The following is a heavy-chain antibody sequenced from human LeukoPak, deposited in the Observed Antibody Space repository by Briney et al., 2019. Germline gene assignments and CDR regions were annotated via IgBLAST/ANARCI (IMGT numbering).Heavy chain of an antibody. CDR3: ARDRPGIAAAGTGLDY. Sequence: GGSLRLSCAAPGFTFADYGMSWVRQALGKGLGWVSGIYWDGGSTGSADSERGRFSLSRDTAKNSLYLQMNSLRDAATALCYSARDRPGIAAAGTGLDYWGQGTLVTVSS. V-gene: IGHV3-20*04. CDR1: GFTFADYG. CDR2: IYWDGGST. D-gene: IGHD6-13*01. J-gene: IGHJ4*02.